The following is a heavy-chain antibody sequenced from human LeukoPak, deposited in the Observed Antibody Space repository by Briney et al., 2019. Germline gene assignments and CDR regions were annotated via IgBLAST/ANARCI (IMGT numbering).Heavy chain of an antibody. V-gene: IGHV3-23*01. CDR3: AKDGYSSSRYALLNYFDY. D-gene: IGHD6-13*01. Sequence: GGSLRLSCAASGFTSSSYAMSWVRQAPGKGLEWVSALSGSGGSTYYVDSVKGRFTISRDNSKNTLYLQMNSLRAEDTAVYYCAKDGYSSSRYALLNYFDYWGQGTLVTVSS. CDR2: LSGSGGST. CDR1: GFTSSSYA. J-gene: IGHJ4*02.